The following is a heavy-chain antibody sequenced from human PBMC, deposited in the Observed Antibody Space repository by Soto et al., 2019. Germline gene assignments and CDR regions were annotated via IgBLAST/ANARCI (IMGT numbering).Heavy chain of an antibody. Sequence: GGSLRLSCAASGFTVSSNYMSWVRQAPGKGLEWASLIYSGGTTYYADSVKGRFTISRDNSKNTLYLQMNSLRAEDTAVYYCASNTGSYVRAFDIWGQGTVVTVSS. J-gene: IGHJ3*02. V-gene: IGHV3-53*01. D-gene: IGHD1-26*01. CDR3: ASNTGSYVRAFDI. CDR2: IYSGGTT. CDR1: GFTVSSNY.